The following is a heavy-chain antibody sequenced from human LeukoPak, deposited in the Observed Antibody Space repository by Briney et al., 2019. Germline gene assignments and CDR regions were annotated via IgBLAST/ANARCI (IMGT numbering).Heavy chain of an antibody. Sequence: GRSLRLSCAASGFTFSSYAMRWVRQAPGKGLEWVAVISYDGSNNYYEVYVKGRFTISKDNCKNTLYLQMNSLRAEDTAVYYCARDKVSQWFGEFDYWGQGTLVTVSS. D-gene: IGHD3-10*01. CDR2: ISYDGSNN. V-gene: IGHV3-30*01. CDR1: GFTFSSYA. J-gene: IGHJ4*02. CDR3: ARDKVSQWFGEFDY.